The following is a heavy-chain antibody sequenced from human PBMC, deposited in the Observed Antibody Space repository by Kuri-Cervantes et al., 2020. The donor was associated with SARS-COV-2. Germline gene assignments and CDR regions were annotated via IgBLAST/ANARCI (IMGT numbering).Heavy chain of an antibody. CDR2: IYYSGST. D-gene: IGHD1-26*01. Sequence: ESLKISCTVSGGSISSYYWSWIRRPPGKGLEWIGSIYYSGSTYYNPSLKSRVTISVDTSKNQFSLKLSSVTAADTAVYYCARHEWEPYYFDYWGQGTLVTVSS. CDR1: GGSISSYY. CDR3: ARHEWEPYYFDY. V-gene: IGHV4-39*01. J-gene: IGHJ4*02.